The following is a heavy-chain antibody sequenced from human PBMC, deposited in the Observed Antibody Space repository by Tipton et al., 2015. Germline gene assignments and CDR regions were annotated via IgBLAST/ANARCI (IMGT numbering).Heavy chain of an antibody. D-gene: IGHD3-9*01. J-gene: IGHJ6*02. CDR1: GYTFTDYY. CDR2: ISPVNGAT. CDR3: AREPRRYEILTGAYSHYYYFGLDV. V-gene: IGHV1-2*02. Sequence: QLVQSGAEVKKPGASVKVSCKASGYTFTDYYIHWVRLAPGQGLEWMGWISPVNGATNFAQDFQGRVTLTRDATISTAYMQINTLRSDDAAVYFCAREPRRYEILTGAYSHYYYFGLDVWGQGTTVTVSS.